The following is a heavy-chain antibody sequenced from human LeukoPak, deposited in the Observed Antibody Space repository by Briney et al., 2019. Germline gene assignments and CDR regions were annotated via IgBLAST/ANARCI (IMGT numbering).Heavy chain of an antibody. D-gene: IGHD6-19*01. Sequence: GGSLRLSCAASGFTFSRYWMHWVRQAPGKGLVWVSRINSDGGSTSYADSVKGRFTISRDYAKNTLYLRMNSLRAEDTAVYYCARDSGHWYFDLWGRGTLVTVSS. CDR1: GFTFSRYW. J-gene: IGHJ2*01. CDR2: INSDGGST. V-gene: IGHV3-74*01. CDR3: ARDSGHWYFDL.